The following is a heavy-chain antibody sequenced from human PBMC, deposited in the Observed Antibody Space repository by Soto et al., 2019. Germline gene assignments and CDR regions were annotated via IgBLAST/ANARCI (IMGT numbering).Heavy chain of an antibody. Sequence: TLSLTCTVSGGSISSYYWSWIRQPPGKGLQWIGYIYYSGSTSYNPSLQSRVSISVDTSKNQFSLRLSSVTAADTAVYYCASKLQGNGYDYYMDVWGKGTTVTVSS. CDR1: GGSISSYY. V-gene: IGHV4-59*08. D-gene: IGHD2-8*01. CDR2: IYYSGST. CDR3: ASKLQGNGYDYYMDV. J-gene: IGHJ6*03.